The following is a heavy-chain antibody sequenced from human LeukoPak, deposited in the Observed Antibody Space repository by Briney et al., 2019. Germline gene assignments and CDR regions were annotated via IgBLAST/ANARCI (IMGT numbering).Heavy chain of an antibody. D-gene: IGHD4-17*01. V-gene: IGHV4-59*01. CDR1: GGSISSYY. CDR3: ARGIESYGDYGY. Sequence: SETLSLTCTVSGGSISSYYWSWIRQPPGKGLEWIAYMYNSGSTNYNPSLKSRVTISIDTSKNQFSLKLSSLTAADTAIYYCARGIESYGDYGYWGQGILVTVSS. CDR2: MYNSGST. J-gene: IGHJ4*02.